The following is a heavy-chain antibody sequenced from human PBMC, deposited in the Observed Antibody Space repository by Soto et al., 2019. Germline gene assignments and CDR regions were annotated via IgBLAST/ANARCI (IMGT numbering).Heavy chain of an antibody. CDR3: AIFQYMITFGGVIAIVAFDN. CDR1: GYTFTSYD. V-gene: IGHV1-8*01. D-gene: IGHD3-16*02. Sequence: ASVKVCCKASGYTFTSYDMNWVRQAPGQGLEWIGWMNLNSGNTGYAQKFQGRVTMTRNTSISTAYMELSSLRSEDTAVYYCAIFQYMITFGGVIAIVAFDNWGQGTMVTVSS. J-gene: IGHJ3*02. CDR2: MNLNSGNT.